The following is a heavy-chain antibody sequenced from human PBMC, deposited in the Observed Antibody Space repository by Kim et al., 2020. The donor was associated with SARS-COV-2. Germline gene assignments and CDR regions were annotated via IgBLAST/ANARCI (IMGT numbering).Heavy chain of an antibody. D-gene: IGHD1-1*01. CDR1: GFTFSSYA. J-gene: IGHJ6*02. V-gene: IGHV3-23*01. Sequence: GGSLRLSCAASGFTFSSYAMSWVRQAPGKGLEWVSAISGSGGSTYYADSVKGRFTISRDNSKNTLYLQMNSLRAEDTAVYYCAKGSEPNWNAWCHVWGQGTTVTVSS. CDR3: AKGSEPNWNAWCHV. CDR2: ISGSGGST.